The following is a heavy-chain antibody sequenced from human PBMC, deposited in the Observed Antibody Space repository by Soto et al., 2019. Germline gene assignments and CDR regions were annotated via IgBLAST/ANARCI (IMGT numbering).Heavy chain of an antibody. CDR1: GYSFTGYW. D-gene: IGHD6-19*01. Sequence: HGESLKISCKASGYSFTGYWIGWVRQMPGKGLEWMGIIYPGDSDTRYSPSFQGQVTISADKSISTAYLQWSSLKASDTAMYYCARQVSSGAGANYGMDVWGQGTTVTVSS. J-gene: IGHJ6*02. CDR2: IYPGDSDT. V-gene: IGHV5-51*01. CDR3: ARQVSSGAGANYGMDV.